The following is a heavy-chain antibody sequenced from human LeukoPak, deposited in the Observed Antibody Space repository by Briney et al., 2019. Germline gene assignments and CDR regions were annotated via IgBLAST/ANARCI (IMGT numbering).Heavy chain of an antibody. V-gene: IGHV3-48*04. J-gene: IGHJ3*02. D-gene: IGHD6-6*01. Sequence: GGSLRLSCAASGFTFSSYSMNWVRQAPGKGLEWVSYISSSSSTIYYADSVKGRFAISRDNAKNSLYLQTNSPRAEDTAVYYCATDMSIAARPDIWGQGTMVTVSS. CDR2: ISSSSSTI. CDR1: GFTFSSYS. CDR3: ATDMSIAARPDI.